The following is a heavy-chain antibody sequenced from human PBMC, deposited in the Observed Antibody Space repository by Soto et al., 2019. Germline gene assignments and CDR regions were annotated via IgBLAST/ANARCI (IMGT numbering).Heavy chain of an antibody. Sequence: PSETLSLTCTVSGGSISSHYWSWVRQAPGKGLEWIGHTYYRGSTNYNPSLRSRSTIYVDASKSQFSLKLNSVTTADTAVYYCARDGREASGMDVWGQGTKVTVFS. CDR1: GGSISSHY. CDR3: ARDGREASGMDV. J-gene: IGHJ6*02. D-gene: IGHD1-26*01. CDR2: TYYRGST. V-gene: IGHV4-59*11.